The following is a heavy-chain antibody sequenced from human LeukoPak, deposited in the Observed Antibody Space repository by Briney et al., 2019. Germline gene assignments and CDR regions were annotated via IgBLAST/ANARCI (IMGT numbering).Heavy chain of an antibody. CDR3: AKDHYGYFDY. Sequence: GGSLRLSCAASGFTFSSYGIHWVRQAPGKGLEWVAFIRYDGSNKYYADSVKGRFTISRDNSKNTLYLQMSSLRAEDTAVYYCAKDHYGYFDYWGQGTLVTVSS. V-gene: IGHV3-30*02. CDR2: IRYDGSNK. D-gene: IGHD4-17*01. CDR1: GFTFSSYG. J-gene: IGHJ4*02.